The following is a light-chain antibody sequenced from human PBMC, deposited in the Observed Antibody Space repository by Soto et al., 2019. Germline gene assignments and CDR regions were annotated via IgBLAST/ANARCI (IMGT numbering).Light chain of an antibody. V-gene: IGKV3-20*01. Sequence: EIVMTQSPGPLSLSPLEIAALSFMASQSVSSTYLAWYQQKPGQAPRLLIYRTSTRATGIPDRFSGSGSGTDFTLTISRLEPEDFAVYYCQQLGSSVTFGQGTRLEIK. J-gene: IGKJ5*01. CDR1: QSVSSTY. CDR3: QQLGSSVT. CDR2: RTS.